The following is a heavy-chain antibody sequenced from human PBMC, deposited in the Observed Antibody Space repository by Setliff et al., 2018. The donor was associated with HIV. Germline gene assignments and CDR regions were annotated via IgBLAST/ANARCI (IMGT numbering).Heavy chain of an antibody. CDR3: ARGPPFAY. CDR1: GGSFIGSSFQ. Sequence: SSETLSLTCSVSGGSFIGSSFQSTWIRQTPGKGLEWIADIAYSGTTMYTNYNPSLESRVIISEDTSRDQFFPKLTSVTADDTGIYYCARGPPFAYWGQGLLVTVSS. CDR2: IAYSGTTMYT. J-gene: IGHJ4*02. V-gene: IGHV4-39*07.